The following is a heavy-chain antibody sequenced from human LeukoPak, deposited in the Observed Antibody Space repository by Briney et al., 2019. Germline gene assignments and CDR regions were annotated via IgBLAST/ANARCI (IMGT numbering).Heavy chain of an antibody. Sequence: GGSLRLSCAASGFTVRSNYMSWVRQAPGKGLKWVSVIYSGGSTYYADSVKGRFTISRDNSKNTLYLQMNSLRAEDTAVYYCARAIGIYCSSTSCYKGGYYYYYYMDVWGKGTTVTVSS. CDR3: ARAIGIYCSSTSCYKGGYYYYYYMDV. V-gene: IGHV3-53*01. J-gene: IGHJ6*03. D-gene: IGHD2-2*02. CDR2: IYSGGST. CDR1: GFTVRSNY.